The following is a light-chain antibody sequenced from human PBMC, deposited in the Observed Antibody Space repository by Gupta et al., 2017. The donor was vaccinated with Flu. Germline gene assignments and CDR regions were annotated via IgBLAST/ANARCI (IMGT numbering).Light chain of an antibody. J-gene: IGLJ1*01. CDR1: DVGSYNR. CDR3: SSYTSSYTAV. Sequence: DVGSYNRVSWYQQPPGTAPKLILFEVSNPPSGVPDRLSGSKSGNTASLTISGLQAEDEADYYCSSYTSSYTAVFGTGTKVTVL. V-gene: IGLV2-18*02. CDR2: EVS.